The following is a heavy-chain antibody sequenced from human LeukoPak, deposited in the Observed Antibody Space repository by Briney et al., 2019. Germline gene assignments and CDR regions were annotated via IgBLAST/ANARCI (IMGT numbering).Heavy chain of an antibody. J-gene: IGHJ3*02. CDR1: GGTFSSYA. Sequence: ASVKVSCKASGGTFSSYAISLVRQAPGQGLEWMGRIIPIFGTANYAQKFQGRVTITTDESTSTAYMELSSLRSEDTAVYYCARDREMATMWGFSAFDIWGQGTMVTVSS. V-gene: IGHV1-69*05. CDR2: IIPIFGTA. CDR3: ARDREMATMWGFSAFDI. D-gene: IGHD5-24*01.